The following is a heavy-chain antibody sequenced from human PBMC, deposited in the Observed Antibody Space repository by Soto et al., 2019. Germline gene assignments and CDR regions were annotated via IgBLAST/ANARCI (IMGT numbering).Heavy chain of an antibody. Sequence: SETLSLTCTVSGGSIRWGGFYWTWVRLHPGKGLEWIGYIYHTGATYYNPSLKSRVAISGDTSRNQFSLRLGSVTAADTAVYYCAREGNFYDGSAYPGGFDYWGQGTLVTVSS. CDR3: AREGNFYDGSAYPGGFDY. D-gene: IGHD3-22*01. J-gene: IGHJ4*02. CDR2: IYHTGAT. V-gene: IGHV4-31*03. CDR1: GGSIRWGGFY.